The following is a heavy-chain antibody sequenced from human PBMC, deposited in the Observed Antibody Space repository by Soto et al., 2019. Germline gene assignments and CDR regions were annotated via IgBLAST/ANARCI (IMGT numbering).Heavy chain of an antibody. J-gene: IGHJ6*02. CDR2: INSDGSST. Sequence: EVQLVESGGGLVQPGGSLRLSCAASGFTFSSYWMHWVRQAPGKGLVWVSRINSDGSSTSYADSVKGRFTISRDNAKNTLYLQMNSLRAEDTAVYYCARMRQQLSFYYYYGMDVWGQGPTVTVSS. V-gene: IGHV3-74*01. D-gene: IGHD6-13*01. CDR3: ARMRQQLSFYYYYGMDV. CDR1: GFTFSSYW.